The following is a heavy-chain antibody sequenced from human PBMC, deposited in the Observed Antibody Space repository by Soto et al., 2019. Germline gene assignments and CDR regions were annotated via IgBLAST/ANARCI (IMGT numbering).Heavy chain of an antibody. CDR3: AKVELPGGFYYYGSGGTLYYYSYGMDV. V-gene: IGHV3-7*05. CDR1: GFTFSDYW. J-gene: IGHJ6*02. Sequence: PGGSLRLSCAASGFTFSDYWMSWVRQAPGKGLEWVANIKQDGSEKYYVDSVKGRFTISRDNAKNTLYLQMNSLRAEDTAVYYCAKVELPGGFYYYGSGGTLYYYSYGMDVWGQGTTVTVSS. D-gene: IGHD3-10*01. CDR2: IKQDGSEK.